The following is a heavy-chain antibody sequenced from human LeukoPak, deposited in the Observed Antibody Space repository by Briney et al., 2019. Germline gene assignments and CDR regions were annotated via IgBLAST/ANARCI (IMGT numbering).Heavy chain of an antibody. Sequence: ASVKVSCKTSVYYFTTYHINWVRQASGQGLDWLGWMNPYTGDRGYAQRFQGRLSITSDTSISTAYMELGSLKSDDTAVYFCARTTSLTASGYDCWGQGTLVTVSS. J-gene: IGHJ4*02. V-gene: IGHV1-8*03. CDR2: MNPYTGDR. D-gene: IGHD2-21*02. CDR1: VYYFTTYH. CDR3: ARTTSLTASGYDC.